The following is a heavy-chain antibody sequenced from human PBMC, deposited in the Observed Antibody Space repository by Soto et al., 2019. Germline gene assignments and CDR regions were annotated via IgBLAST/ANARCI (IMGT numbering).Heavy chain of an antibody. CDR3: ARDLAAGDH. D-gene: IGHD6-13*01. V-gene: IGHV1-46*01. J-gene: IGHJ4*02. CDR2: INPDSTST. Sequence: QVQLVQSGAEVKKPGASVKVSCRTSGYTFTHYCIHWVRQAPGQGLEWLGIINPDSTSTNYGQEFQGRVNLTKDPSTTTVYMELSGLSTEDTAIFYCARDLAAGDHWGQGTLVTVSS. CDR1: GYTFTHYC.